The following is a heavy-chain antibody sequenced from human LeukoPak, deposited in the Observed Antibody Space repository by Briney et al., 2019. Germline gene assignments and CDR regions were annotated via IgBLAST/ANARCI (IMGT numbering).Heavy chain of an antibody. CDR3: ARGSSSWYGRYNWFDP. CDR2: INHSGST. J-gene: IGHJ5*02. Sequence: PSETLSLTCAVYGGSFSGYYWSWIRQPPGKGLEWIGEINHSGSTNYNPSLKSRVTISVDTSKNQFSLKLSSVTAADTAVYYCARGSSSWYGRYNWFDPWGQGTLVTVSS. V-gene: IGHV4-34*01. D-gene: IGHD6-13*01. CDR1: GGSFSGYY.